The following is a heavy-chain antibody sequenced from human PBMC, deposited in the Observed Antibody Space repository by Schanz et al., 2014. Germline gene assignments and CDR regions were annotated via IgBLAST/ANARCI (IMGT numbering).Heavy chain of an antibody. Sequence: EVQLVESGGGLVKPGGSLRLSCAASGFTMRNEWMSWVRQAPGKGLEWVARIKSRIHGGTTDYAAPVKGRFTISRDDSKHTVYLQMDSLKTEDTALYYCPTAHYSSNYETLDYWGQGTLVTVSS. CDR3: PTAHYSSNYETLDY. D-gene: IGHD6-13*01. V-gene: IGHV3-15*01. CDR1: GFTMRNEW. CDR2: IKSRIHGGTT. J-gene: IGHJ4*02.